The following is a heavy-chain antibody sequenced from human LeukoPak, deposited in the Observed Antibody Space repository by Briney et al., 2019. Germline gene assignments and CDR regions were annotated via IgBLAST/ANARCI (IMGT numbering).Heavy chain of an antibody. D-gene: IGHD6-19*01. CDR1: GFTFSSYA. J-gene: IGHJ4*02. CDR3: ARDPVAGYYFDY. CDR2: ISYDGSNK. V-gene: IGHV3-30-3*01. Sequence: PGRSLRLSCAASGFTFSSYAMHWVRQAPGKGLEWVAVISYDGSNKYYADSVKGRFTISRDNSKNTLYLQMNSLRAEDTAVYYCARDPVAGYYFDYWRQGTLVTVSS.